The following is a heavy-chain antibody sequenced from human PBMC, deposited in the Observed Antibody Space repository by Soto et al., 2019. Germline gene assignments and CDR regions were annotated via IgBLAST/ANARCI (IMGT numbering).Heavy chain of an antibody. CDR1: GFTFGDYA. D-gene: IGHD6-19*01. V-gene: IGHV3-49*03. Sequence: PGGSLRLSCTASGFTFGDYAMSWFRQAPGKGLEWVGFIRSKAYGGTTEYAASVEGRFTISRDDSKSIAYLQMNSLKTEDTAVYYCTRVSRAVAGGYYYYGMDVWGQGTTVTVSS. CDR2: IRSKAYGGTT. CDR3: TRVSRAVAGGYYYYGMDV. J-gene: IGHJ6*02.